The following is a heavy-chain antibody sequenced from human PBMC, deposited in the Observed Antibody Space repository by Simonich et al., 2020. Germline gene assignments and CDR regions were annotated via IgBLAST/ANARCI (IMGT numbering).Heavy chain of an antibody. CDR3: ARGGLGHWYFDL. CDR2: INPNSGGT. D-gene: IGHD6-25*01. CDR1: GYTFTGYY. J-gene: IGHJ2*01. V-gene: IGHV1-2*02. Sequence: QVQLVQSGAEVKKPGASVKVSCKASGYTFTGYYMHWVRQAPGQGLEWMGWINPNSGGTNHAQKFQGRVTMTRDTSISTAYMELSRLRSDDTAVYYCARGGLGHWYFDLWGRGTLVTVSS.